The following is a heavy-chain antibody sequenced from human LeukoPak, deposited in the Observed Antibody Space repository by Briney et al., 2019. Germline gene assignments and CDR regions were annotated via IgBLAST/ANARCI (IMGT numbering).Heavy chain of an antibody. Sequence: GGSLRLSCAASGFTFNNYAMSWVRQAPGKGLEWVAVISYDGSNKYYADSVKGRFTISRDNSKNTLYLQMNSLRAEDTAVYYCAREFGSYWGYFDYWGQGTLVTVSS. J-gene: IGHJ4*02. D-gene: IGHD1-26*01. CDR3: AREFGSYWGYFDY. CDR2: ISYDGSNK. CDR1: GFTFNNYA. V-gene: IGHV3-30*04.